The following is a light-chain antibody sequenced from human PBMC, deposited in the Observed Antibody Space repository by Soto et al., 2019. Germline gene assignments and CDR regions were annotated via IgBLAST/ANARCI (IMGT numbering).Light chain of an antibody. CDR1: QSVSSAY. Sequence: EIVLTQSPGTLSLSPGERATLSCRASQSVSSAYLAWYQQKPGQAPRLLIFGASSRATGIPDRFSGSGSGTDFTLTINRLEPEDFAVYYCQQFVTSTQTFGQGTKVDIK. J-gene: IGKJ1*01. CDR2: GAS. V-gene: IGKV3-20*01. CDR3: QQFVTSTQT.